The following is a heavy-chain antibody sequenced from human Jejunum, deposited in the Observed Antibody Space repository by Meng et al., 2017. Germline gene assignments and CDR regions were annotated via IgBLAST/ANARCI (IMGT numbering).Heavy chain of an antibody. D-gene: IGHD6-13*01. CDR2: INRDGSEK. Sequence: GESLKISCAASGFTFSSYWMNWVRQAPGKGLEWVANINRDGSEKYYVDSVKGRFTISRDNAKNTLYLQMNSLRAEDTAVYYCAKVDSSSWLDYWGQGTLVTVSS. V-gene: IGHV3-7*03. CDR3: AKVDSSSWLDY. CDR1: GFTFSSYW. J-gene: IGHJ4*02.